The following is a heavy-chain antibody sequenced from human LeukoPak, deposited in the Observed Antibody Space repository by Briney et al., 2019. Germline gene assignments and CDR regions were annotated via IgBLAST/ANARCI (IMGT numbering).Heavy chain of an antibody. CDR1: GYSISSGYY. CDR3: ARERTTVVTRSDY. D-gene: IGHD4-23*01. Sequence: SETLSLTCTVSGYSISSGYYWGWIRQPPGKGLEWIRSIYHSGSTYYNPSLKSRVTISVDTSKNQFSLKLSSVTAADTAVYYCARERTTVVTRSDYWGQGTLVTVSS. V-gene: IGHV4-38-2*02. J-gene: IGHJ4*02. CDR2: IYHSGST.